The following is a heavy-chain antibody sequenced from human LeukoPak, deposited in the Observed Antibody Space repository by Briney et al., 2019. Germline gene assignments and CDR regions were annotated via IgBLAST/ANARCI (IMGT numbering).Heavy chain of an antibody. CDR1: GYTFTGYY. J-gene: IGHJ4*02. CDR3: ARDRIYCSGGSCYYFDY. V-gene: IGHV1-2*02. Sequence: ASVKVSCKASGYTFTGYYMHWVRQAPGQGLEWMGWINPNSGGTNYAQKFQGRVTMTRDTSISTAYMELSRLRSDDTAVYYCARDRIYCSGGSCYYFDYWGQGTLATVSS. CDR2: INPNSGGT. D-gene: IGHD2-15*01.